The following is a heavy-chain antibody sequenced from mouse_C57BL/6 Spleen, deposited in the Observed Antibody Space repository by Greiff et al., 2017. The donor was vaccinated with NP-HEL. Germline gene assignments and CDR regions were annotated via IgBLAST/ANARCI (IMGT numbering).Heavy chain of an antibody. CDR2: IYPGDGDT. J-gene: IGHJ2*01. Sequence: QVQLKESGPELVKPGASVKISCKASGYAFSSSWMNWVKQRPGKGLEWIGRIYPGDGDTNYNGKFKGKATLTADKSSSTAYMQLSSLTSEDSAVDFGARSSYYDYDGGDYWGQGTTLTVSS. CDR1: GYAFSSSW. V-gene: IGHV1-82*01. D-gene: IGHD2-4*01. CDR3: ARSSYYDYDGGDY.